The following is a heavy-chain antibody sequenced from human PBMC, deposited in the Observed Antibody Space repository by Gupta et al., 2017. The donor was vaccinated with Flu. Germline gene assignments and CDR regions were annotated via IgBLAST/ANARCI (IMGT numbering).Heavy chain of an antibody. V-gene: IGHV3-21*01. Sequence: EVQLVESGGGLVKSGGSLRLSCAASGLSFSHYAMVWVRQAPGKGLEWVSTITASSKYIYYGDSVKGRFTVSRDNAKNSLYLQMNSLRVEDTAKYYCLLGGSGTSYTYKIWGQGTVVTVSS. CDR1: GLSFSHYA. CDR3: LLGGSGTSYTYKI. J-gene: IGHJ3*02. D-gene: IGHD3-10*01. CDR2: ITASSKYI.